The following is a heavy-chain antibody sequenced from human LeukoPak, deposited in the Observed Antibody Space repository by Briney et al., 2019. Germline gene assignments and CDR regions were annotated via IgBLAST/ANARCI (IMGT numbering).Heavy chain of an antibody. V-gene: IGHV3-30-3*01. CDR1: GFTFDDYA. Sequence: GGSLRLSCAASGFTFDDYAMHWVRQAPGKGLEWVAVISYDGSNKYYADSVKGRFTISRDNSKNTLYLQMNSLRAEDTAVYYCARAASGSYSWFDPWGQGTLVTVSS. CDR3: ARAASGSYSWFDP. D-gene: IGHD3-10*01. CDR2: ISYDGSNK. J-gene: IGHJ5*02.